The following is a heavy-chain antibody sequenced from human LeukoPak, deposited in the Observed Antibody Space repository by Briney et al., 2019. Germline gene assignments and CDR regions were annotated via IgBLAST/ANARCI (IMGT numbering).Heavy chain of an antibody. V-gene: IGHV1-18*01. D-gene: IGHD3-10*01. J-gene: IGHJ4*02. CDR2: ISAYNGNT. CDR1: GYTFTSYG. CDR3: AVGPNSYGSGSSFAY. Sequence: GASVKVSCKPSGYTFTSYGISWVRQAPGQGLEGMGWISAYNGNTHYAQKLQGRVTMTTDTSTSTAYMELRSLRSDGTAVYYCAVGPNSYGSGSSFAYWGPGTLVTVSS.